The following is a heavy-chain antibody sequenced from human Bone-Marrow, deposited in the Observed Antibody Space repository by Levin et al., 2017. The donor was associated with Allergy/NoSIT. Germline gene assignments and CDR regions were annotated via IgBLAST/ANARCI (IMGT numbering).Heavy chain of an antibody. CDR3: ARYNYEYNALDI. CDR2: IGTAGDT. J-gene: IGHJ3*02. Sequence: GGSLRLSCAASGFTFRTHDMHWVRQGTGKGMEWVSTIGTAGDTYYPDSVRGRFTISRENAKNSLYLQMNGLSAGDTAVYYCARYNYEYNALDIWGQGTMVTVSS. CDR1: GFTFRTHD. V-gene: IGHV3-13*01. D-gene: IGHD5-18*01.